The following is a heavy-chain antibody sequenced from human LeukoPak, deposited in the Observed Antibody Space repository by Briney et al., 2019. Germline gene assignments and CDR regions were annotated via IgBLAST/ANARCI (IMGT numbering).Heavy chain of an antibody. D-gene: IGHD3-3*01. CDR3: ARSSYDFWSGYADGNWFDP. V-gene: IGHV4-59*01. J-gene: IGHJ5*02. CDR1: GGSISSYY. CDR2: IYYSGST. Sequence: SETLSLTCTVSGGSISSYYWSWLRQPPGKGLEWIGYIYYSGSTNYNPSLKSRVTISVGTSKNQFSLKLSSVTAADTAVYYGARSSYDFWSGYADGNWFDPWGQGTLVTVSS.